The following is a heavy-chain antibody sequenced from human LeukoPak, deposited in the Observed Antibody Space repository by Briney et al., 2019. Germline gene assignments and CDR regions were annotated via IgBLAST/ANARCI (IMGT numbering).Heavy chain of an antibody. Sequence: GASVKVSCKASGYTFTSYGISWVRQAPGQGLEWVGWISAYNGNTNYAQKLQGRVTMTTDTSTSTAYMELRSLRSDDTAVYYCARGVSSGPRGYWFDPWGQGTLVTVSS. CDR2: ISAYNGNT. D-gene: IGHD3-22*01. CDR1: GYTFTSYG. J-gene: IGHJ5*02. V-gene: IGHV1-18*01. CDR3: ARGVSSGPRGYWFDP.